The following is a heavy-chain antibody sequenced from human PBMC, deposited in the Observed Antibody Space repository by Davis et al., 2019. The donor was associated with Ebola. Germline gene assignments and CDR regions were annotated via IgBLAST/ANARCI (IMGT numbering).Heavy chain of an antibody. D-gene: IGHD6-13*01. CDR3: ARGAAAGTSGH. CDR1: GFTFSSYG. V-gene: IGHV3-33*01. Sequence: GESLKISCAASGFTFSSYGMHWVRQAPGKGLEWVAVIWYDGSNKYYADSVKGRFTISRDNAKNSLYLQMNALRDEDTAVYYCARGAAAGTSGHWGQGTLVTVSS. CDR2: IWYDGSNK. J-gene: IGHJ4*02.